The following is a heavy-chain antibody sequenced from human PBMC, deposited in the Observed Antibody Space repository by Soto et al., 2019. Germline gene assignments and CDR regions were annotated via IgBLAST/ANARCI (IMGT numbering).Heavy chain of an antibody. Sequence: PSETLSLTCTVSGGSISSGDYYWSWIRQPPGKGLEWIGYIYYGGSTYYNPSLKSRVTISVDTSKNQFSLKLSSVTAADTAVYYCARGDTAMAEFDYWGQGTLVTVSS. D-gene: IGHD5-18*01. V-gene: IGHV4-30-4*01. CDR1: GGSISSGDYY. CDR2: IYYGGST. CDR3: ARGDTAMAEFDY. J-gene: IGHJ4*02.